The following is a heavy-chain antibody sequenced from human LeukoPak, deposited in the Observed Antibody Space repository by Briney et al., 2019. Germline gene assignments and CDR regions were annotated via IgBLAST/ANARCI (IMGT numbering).Heavy chain of an antibody. CDR3: ARVQVYYDILTGHWIPEYFQH. Sequence: PGGSLRLSCAASGFTFNNYNMNWVRQAPGRGLEWVSYISSSSSAMYYADSVKGRFAISRDNVKNSLFLQMNSLRAEDTAVYYCARVQVYYDILTGHWIPEYFQHWGQGTLVTVSS. V-gene: IGHV3-48*01. J-gene: IGHJ1*01. CDR2: ISSSSSAM. CDR1: GFTFNNYN. D-gene: IGHD3-9*01.